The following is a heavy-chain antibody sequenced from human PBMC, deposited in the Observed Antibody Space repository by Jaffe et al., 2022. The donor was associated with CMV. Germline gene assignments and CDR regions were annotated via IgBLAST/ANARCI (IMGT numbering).Heavy chain of an antibody. J-gene: IGHJ4*02. CDR1: GFTLSNYA. Sequence: EVQLVESGGGLVQSGGSLRLSCAASGFTLSNYAMSWVRQAPGKGLEWVSSISGDGGTTYYADSVKGRFTISRDNSKNTLYLQLNSLRAEDTAVYYCAKHSPWSKYYFDHWGQGTLVTVSS. V-gene: IGHV3-23*04. D-gene: IGHD3-3*01. CDR3: AKHSPWSKYYFDH. CDR2: ISGDGGTT.